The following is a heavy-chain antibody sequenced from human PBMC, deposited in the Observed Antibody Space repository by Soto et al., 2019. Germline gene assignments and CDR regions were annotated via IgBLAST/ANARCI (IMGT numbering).Heavy chain of an antibody. CDR2: IYYSGST. CDR1: GGSISSGDYY. Sequence: SETLSLTCTVSGGSISSGDYYWSWIRQPPGKGLEWIGYIYYSGSTYYNPSLKSRVTISVDTSKNQFSLKLGSVTAADTAVYYCASASPVVTDVWGKGTTVTVSS. V-gene: IGHV4-30-4*01. CDR3: ASASPVVTDV. J-gene: IGHJ6*04. D-gene: IGHD5-18*01.